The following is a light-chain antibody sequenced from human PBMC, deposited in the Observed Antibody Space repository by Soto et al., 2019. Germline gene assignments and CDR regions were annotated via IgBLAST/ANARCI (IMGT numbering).Light chain of an antibody. CDR1: SSDVGGYNY. V-gene: IGLV2-11*01. CDR2: DVS. Sequence: QSALTQPRSVSGSPGQSVTISCTGTSSDVGGYNYVSWYQHHPGAAPKLLIFDVSKRPSGVPDRFSGSKSGNTASLTISGLQAEDEADYYCCSYAVTYTFGVFGGGTKLTVL. CDR3: CSYAVTYTFGV. J-gene: IGLJ2*01.